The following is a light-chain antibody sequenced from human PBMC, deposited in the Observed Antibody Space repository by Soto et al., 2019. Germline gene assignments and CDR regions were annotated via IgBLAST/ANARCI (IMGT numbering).Light chain of an antibody. CDR1: QSVSSSY. CDR2: GAS. Sequence: TQSTGTLSLSPGERATLSCRASQSVSSSYLPWYQQKPGQAPRLLIYGASTRATGIPARFSGSGSGTDFTLTISSLQPEDFAVYYCQQDYNLPPFGGGTKV. V-gene: IGKV3D-7*01. CDR3: QQDYNLPP. J-gene: IGKJ4*01.